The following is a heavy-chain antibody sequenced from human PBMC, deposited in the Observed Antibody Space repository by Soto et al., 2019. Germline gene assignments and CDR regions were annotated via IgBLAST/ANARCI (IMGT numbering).Heavy chain of an antibody. Sequence: QVQLQESGPGLVKPSETLSLTCTVSGGSVSSGSYYWSWIRQPPGKGLEWIGYIYYSGSTNYNPSLKSRVPISVDTSKNQFSLKLSSVTAADTAVYYCARDGYDFWSGYYPGNYYYGMDVWGQGTTVTVSS. J-gene: IGHJ6*02. CDR2: IYYSGST. D-gene: IGHD3-3*01. V-gene: IGHV4-61*01. CDR3: ARDGYDFWSGYYPGNYYYGMDV. CDR1: GGSVSSGSYY.